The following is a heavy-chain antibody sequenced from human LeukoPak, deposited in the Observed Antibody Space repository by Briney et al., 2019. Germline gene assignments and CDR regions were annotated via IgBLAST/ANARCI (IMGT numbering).Heavy chain of an antibody. CDR1: GGSISSGSYY. Sequence: PSQTLSLTCTVSGGSISSGSYYWSWIRQPAGKGLEWIGRIYTSGSTNYNPSLKSRVTISVDTSKNQFSLKLSSVTAADTAVYYCARDAPRDLYYYYYYYYMDVWGKGTTVTVSS. CDR3: ARDAPRDLYYYYYYYYMDV. D-gene: IGHD2-21*02. V-gene: IGHV4-61*02. CDR2: IYTSGST. J-gene: IGHJ6*03.